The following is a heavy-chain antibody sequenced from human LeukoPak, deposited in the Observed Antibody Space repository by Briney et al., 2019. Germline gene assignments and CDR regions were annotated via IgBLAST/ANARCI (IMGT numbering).Heavy chain of an antibody. Sequence: SETLSLTCTVSGVSISSYYWSWIRQPPGKGLEWNGYIYYSGSTNYNPSLKSRVTTSVDTSKNQFSLKLSSVTAADTAVYYCARLFYYGSGSYRIYYFDYWGQGTLVTVSS. V-gene: IGHV4-59*08. CDR2: IYYSGST. D-gene: IGHD3-10*01. J-gene: IGHJ4*02. CDR1: GVSISSYY. CDR3: ARLFYYGSGSYRIYYFDY.